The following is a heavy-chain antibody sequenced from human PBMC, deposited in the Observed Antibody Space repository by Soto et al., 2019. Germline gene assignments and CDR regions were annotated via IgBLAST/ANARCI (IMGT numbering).Heavy chain of an antibody. D-gene: IGHD1-1*01. V-gene: IGHV3-33*01. CDR3: ARFTTGYHAFDI. CDR2: IWYDGSNK. Sequence: GGSLRLSCAASGFTFSSYGMHWVRQAPGKGLEWVAVIWYDGSNKYYVDSVKGRFTISRDNSKNTLYLQMNSLRAEDTAVYYCARFTTGYHAFDIWGQGTMVTVSS. J-gene: IGHJ3*02. CDR1: GFTFSSYG.